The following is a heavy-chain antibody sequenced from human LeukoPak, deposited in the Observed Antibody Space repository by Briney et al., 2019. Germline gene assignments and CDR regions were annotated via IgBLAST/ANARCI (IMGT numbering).Heavy chain of an antibody. D-gene: IGHD5-24*01. CDR3: AKGGAATMRDGYNYYYYYMEV. Sequence: PGGSLRLSCAASGITFSSHAMSWVRQAPGKGLEWVSLISGSGGDTYYGESVRGRFTISRDNSANRLYLQMNSLRPEDTAVYYCAKGGAATMRDGYNYYYYYMEVWGRGTTVTVSS. J-gene: IGHJ6*03. CDR1: GITFSSHA. V-gene: IGHV3-23*02. CDR2: ISGSGGDT.